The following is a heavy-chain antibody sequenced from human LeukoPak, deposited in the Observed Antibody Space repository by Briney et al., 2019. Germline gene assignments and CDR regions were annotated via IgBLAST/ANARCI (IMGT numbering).Heavy chain of an antibody. Sequence: GGSLRLSCAASGFTFSSYEMNWVRQAPGKGLEWVSYISSSGSTIYYADSVQGRFTISRDNFRNTLYLRMNSLRPEDTALYYCAKDSTTVTTGGDYWGQGTLVTVSS. J-gene: IGHJ4*02. D-gene: IGHD4-11*01. CDR2: ISSSGSTI. CDR3: AKDSTTVTTGGDY. V-gene: IGHV3-48*03. CDR1: GFTFSSYE.